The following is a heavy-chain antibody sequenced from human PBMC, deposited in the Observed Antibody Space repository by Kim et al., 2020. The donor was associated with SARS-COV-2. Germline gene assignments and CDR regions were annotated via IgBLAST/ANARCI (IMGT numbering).Heavy chain of an antibody. V-gene: IGHV7-4-1*02. D-gene: IGHD3-10*01. Sequence: ASVKVSCKASGYTFTSYAMNWVRQAPGQGLEWMGWINTNTGNPTYAQGFTGRFVFSLDTSVSTAYLQISSLKAEDTAVYYCARGTYYYGSGSYYNTRFDYWGQGTLVTVSS. CDR3: ARGTYYYGSGSYYNTRFDY. J-gene: IGHJ4*02. CDR2: INTNTGNP. CDR1: GYTFTSYA.